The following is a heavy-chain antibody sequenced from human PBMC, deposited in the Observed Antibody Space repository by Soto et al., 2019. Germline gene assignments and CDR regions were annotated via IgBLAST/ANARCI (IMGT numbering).Heavy chain of an antibody. Sequence: EVQLVESGGGLVQPGGSLRLSCAASGFTVSSYYMSWVRQAPGKGLEWVSVIYSAGSADFADSVKGRFTISRDNSKNTLYLQMISLRAEDTAVYYCARVPSSSYHYFDYWGQGPLVTVSS. D-gene: IGHD6-13*01. CDR1: GFTVSSYY. CDR2: IYSAGSA. J-gene: IGHJ4*02. V-gene: IGHV3-66*01. CDR3: ARVPSSSYHYFDY.